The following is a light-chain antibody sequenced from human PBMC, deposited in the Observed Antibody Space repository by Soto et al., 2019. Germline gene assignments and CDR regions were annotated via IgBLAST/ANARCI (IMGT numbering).Light chain of an antibody. V-gene: IGLV2-14*01. Sequence: QSVLTQPASVSGSPGQSITISCTGTSSDVGGYNYVSWYQQHPGKANKLMIYDVSNRPSGVSNRFSGSKSGNTASLTISGLQAEDEADYYCSSYTSSSPYVFGTGTKVTV. CDR1: SSDVGGYNY. CDR2: DVS. CDR3: SSYTSSSPYV. J-gene: IGLJ1*01.